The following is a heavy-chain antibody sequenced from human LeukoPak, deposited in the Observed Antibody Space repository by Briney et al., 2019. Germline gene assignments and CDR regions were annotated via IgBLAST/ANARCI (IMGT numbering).Heavy chain of an antibody. CDR1: GGSISSSSYY. CDR2: IYYSGST. CDR3: ARGPTYDFWSGYFDY. D-gene: IGHD3-3*01. V-gene: IGHV4-39*01. J-gene: IGHJ4*02. Sequence: SETLSLTCTVSGGSISSSSYYWGWIRQPPGKGLEWIGSIYYSGSTCYNPSLKSRVTISVDTSKNQFSLKLSSVTAADTAVYNCARGPTYDFWSGYFDYWGQGTLVTVSS.